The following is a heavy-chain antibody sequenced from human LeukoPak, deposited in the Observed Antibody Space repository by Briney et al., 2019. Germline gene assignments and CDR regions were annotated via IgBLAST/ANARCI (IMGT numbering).Heavy chain of an antibody. CDR1: GGTFSSYA. CDR2: IIPIFGTA. Sequence: SVKVSCKASGGTFSSYAISWVRQAPGQGLEWMGGIIPIFGTANYAQKFQGRVTITADESTGTAYMELSSLRSEDTAVYYCARGSGSPYGMDVWGKGTTVTVSS. CDR3: ARGSGSPYGMDV. J-gene: IGHJ6*04. D-gene: IGHD3-10*01. V-gene: IGHV1-69*13.